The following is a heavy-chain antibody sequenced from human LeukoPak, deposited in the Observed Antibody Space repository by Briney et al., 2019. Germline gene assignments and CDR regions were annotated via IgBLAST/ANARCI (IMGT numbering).Heavy chain of an antibody. V-gene: IGHV4-34*01. CDR3: ARGQWLALTGDY. Sequence: SETLSLTCAVYGGSFGGYYWSWIRQPPGMGLEWIGEINHSGSTKYNPSLKSRVTISVDTSKNHFSLNLSSVTAADTAVYYCARGQWLALTGDYWGQGTLVTVSS. CDR1: GGSFGGYY. J-gene: IGHJ4*02. CDR2: INHSGST. D-gene: IGHD6-19*01.